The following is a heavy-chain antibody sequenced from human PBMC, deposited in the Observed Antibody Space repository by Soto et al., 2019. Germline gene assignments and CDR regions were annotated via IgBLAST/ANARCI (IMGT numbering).Heavy chain of an antibody. D-gene: IGHD3-16*01. CDR3: AKDHRIMITFVDGMDV. CDR1: GFTFSSYG. Sequence: XGSLRLSCAASGFTFSSYGMHWVRQAPGKGLEWVAVISYDGSNKYYADSVKGRFTISRDNSKNTLYLQMNSLRAEDTAVYYCAKDHRIMITFVDGMDVWGQGTTVTVSS. V-gene: IGHV3-30*18. J-gene: IGHJ6*02. CDR2: ISYDGSNK.